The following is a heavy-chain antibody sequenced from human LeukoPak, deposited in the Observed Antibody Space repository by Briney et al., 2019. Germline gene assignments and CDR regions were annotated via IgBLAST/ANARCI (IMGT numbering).Heavy chain of an antibody. CDR2: ISSSSSYI. CDR3: AAGLRYFDWFQDY. Sequence: GGSLRLSCAASGFTFSSYWMSWVRQAPGKGLEWVSSISSSSSYIYYADSVKGRFTISRDNAKNSLYLQMNSLRAEDTAVYYCAAGLRYFDWFQDYWGQGTLVTVSS. D-gene: IGHD3-9*01. V-gene: IGHV3-21*01. J-gene: IGHJ4*02. CDR1: GFTFSSYW.